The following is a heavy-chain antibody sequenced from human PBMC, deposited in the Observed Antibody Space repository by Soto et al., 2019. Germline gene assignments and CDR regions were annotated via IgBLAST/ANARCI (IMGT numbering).Heavy chain of an antibody. CDR3: ARGGGYYGVLFDY. Sequence: QLQLQESGPGLLRPSETLSLTCNVSGGAISSSSYFWAWVRQPPGKTLEWIGHILYSGTTHYNESLTSRVTTSADTSTNQFSLRLSSVTPADTAVYYCARGGGYYGVLFDYWGQGTLVPVSS. J-gene: IGHJ4*02. D-gene: IGHD4-17*01. V-gene: IGHV4-39*01. CDR1: GGAISSSSYF. CDR2: ILYSGTT.